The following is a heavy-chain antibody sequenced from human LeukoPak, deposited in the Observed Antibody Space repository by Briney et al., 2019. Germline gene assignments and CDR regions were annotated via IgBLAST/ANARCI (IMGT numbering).Heavy chain of an antibody. J-gene: IGHJ4*02. D-gene: IGHD6-13*01. V-gene: IGHV4-4*07. Sequence: WETLSLTCTVSGGSTSSYYWSWIRQPAGKGLEWIGRIYTSGCTIHYPPLKSRDTMSVDTSKNQFSQELSSVTAADSAVYYCARTPSYSSSLDGDFDYWLQGTLV. CDR2: IYTSGCT. CDR3: ARTPSYSSSLDGDFDY. CDR1: GGSTSSYY.